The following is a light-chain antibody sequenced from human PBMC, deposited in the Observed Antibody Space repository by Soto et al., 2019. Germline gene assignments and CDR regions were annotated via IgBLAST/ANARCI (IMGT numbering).Light chain of an antibody. J-gene: IGKJ1*01. CDR2: GAS. CDR3: QQYNTWPTWT. CDR1: QSISSN. V-gene: IGKV3D-15*01. Sequence: VMAPSASYLSVTPESRATLSCRSSQSISSNLAWYQQKPGQAPRLLIYGASTRATGVPARFSGSGSGTEFTLTISGLQSEDFAVYYCQQYNTWPTWTSGEGTKV.